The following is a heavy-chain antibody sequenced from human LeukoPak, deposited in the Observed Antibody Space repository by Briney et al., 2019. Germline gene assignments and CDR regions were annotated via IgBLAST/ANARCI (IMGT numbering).Heavy chain of an antibody. Sequence: GRSLRLSCAASGFTFADYTMHWVRHPSGKGLEWVSSISRIGGGKNYVDSVKGRFTIARDDAKNSLYLQMNSLRAEDTALYFCAKDWGYGSGTYFDSWGQGTLITVSS. CDR2: ISRIGGGK. CDR3: AKDWGYGSGTYFDS. CDR1: GFTFADYT. D-gene: IGHD3-10*01. J-gene: IGHJ4*02. V-gene: IGHV3-9*01.